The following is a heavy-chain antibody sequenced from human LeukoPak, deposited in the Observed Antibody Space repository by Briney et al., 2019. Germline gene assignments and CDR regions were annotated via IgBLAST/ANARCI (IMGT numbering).Heavy chain of an antibody. Sequence: SETLSLTCTVSGGAISPFYWSWIRQPPGKGLEWIAYIYYSGSTRYNPSLKSRVAISVDTSNNQVSLKLSSVTAADTAVYYCARHGYCSGGSCYWDYWGQGTLVTVSS. D-gene: IGHD2-15*01. CDR2: IYYSGST. V-gene: IGHV4-59*08. CDR3: ARHGYCSGGSCYWDY. CDR1: GGAISPFY. J-gene: IGHJ4*02.